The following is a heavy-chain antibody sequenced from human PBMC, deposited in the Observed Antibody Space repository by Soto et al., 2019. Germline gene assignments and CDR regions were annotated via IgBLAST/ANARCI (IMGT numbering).Heavy chain of an antibody. CDR2: INPSGGST. V-gene: IGHV1-46*03. Sequence: ASVKVSCKASGYTFTSYYMHWVRQAPGQGLEWMGIINPSGGSTSYAQKFQGRVTMTRDTPTSTVYMELSSLRSEDTAVYYCAREMVRGVIISRNWFDPWGQGTLVTGSS. CDR1: GYTFTSYY. D-gene: IGHD3-10*01. CDR3: AREMVRGVIISRNWFDP. J-gene: IGHJ5*02.